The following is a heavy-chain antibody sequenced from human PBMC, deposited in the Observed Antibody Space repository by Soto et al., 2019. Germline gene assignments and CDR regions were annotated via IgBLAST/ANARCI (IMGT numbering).Heavy chain of an antibody. D-gene: IGHD3-22*01. CDR3: ARDRVTMIVVVNPGDCYGMDV. V-gene: IGHV6-1*01. CDR2: TYYRSKWYN. J-gene: IGHJ6*02. Sequence: PSQTLSLTCAISGDSVSSNSAAWNWIRQSPSRGLEWLGRTYYRSKWYNDYAVSVKSRITINPDTSKNQFSLQLNSVTPEDTAVYYCARDRVTMIVVVNPGDCYGMDVWGQGTTVTVSS. CDR1: GDSVSSNSAA.